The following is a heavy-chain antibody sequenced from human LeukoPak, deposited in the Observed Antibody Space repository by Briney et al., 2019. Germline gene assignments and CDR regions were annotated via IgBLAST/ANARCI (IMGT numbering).Heavy chain of an antibody. CDR2: INHSGST. V-gene: IGHV4-34*09. D-gene: IGHD6-13*01. CDR3: ARDSDSSSWYPGIDP. J-gene: IGHJ5*02. Sequence: SETLSLTCAVYGGSFSGYYWSWIRQPPGKGLEWIGEINHSGSTNYNPSLKSRVTISVDTSKNQFSLKLSSVTAADTAVYYCARDSDSSSWYPGIDPWGQGTLVTVSS. CDR1: GGSFSGYY.